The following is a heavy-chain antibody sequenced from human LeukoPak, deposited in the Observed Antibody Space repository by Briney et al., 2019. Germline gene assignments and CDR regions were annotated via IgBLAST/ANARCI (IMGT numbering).Heavy chain of an antibody. CDR3: ASRYFDY. J-gene: IGHJ4*02. CDR2: IYSGGST. V-gene: IGHV3-53*01. Sequence: GGSLRLSCAASGFTVSSNYMSWVRQAPGKGLEWVSVIYSGGSTYFADSVKGRFTISRDNSKNTLYLQMSSLRAEDTAVYYCASRYFDYWGQGTLVTVSS. CDR1: GFTVSSNY.